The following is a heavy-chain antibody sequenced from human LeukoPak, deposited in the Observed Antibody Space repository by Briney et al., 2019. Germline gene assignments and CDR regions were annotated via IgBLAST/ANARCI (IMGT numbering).Heavy chain of an antibody. Sequence: SETLSLTCTVSGGSISRSTYYWGWIRQPPGKGLEWIGSMYYSGSTYYNPSLKSRVTISVDTSKNQFFLKLSSVTAADTAVYYCARHDSSGPYNAFDIWGQGTMVTVSS. J-gene: IGHJ3*02. CDR3: ARHDSSGPYNAFDI. V-gene: IGHV4-39*01. CDR1: GGSISRSTYY. D-gene: IGHD3-22*01. CDR2: MYYSGST.